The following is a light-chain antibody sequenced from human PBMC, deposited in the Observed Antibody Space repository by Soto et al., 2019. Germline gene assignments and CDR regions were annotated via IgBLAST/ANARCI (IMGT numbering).Light chain of an antibody. CDR2: KAS. Sequence: DPQMTQSPSTLSAYVGDRVTITCRASQSISSWLAWYQQKPGKVPKLLIYKASTLQSGVPSRFSGSGSGTEFTLTISSLQPDDFATYYCQKYDSYPLSFGGGTKVEIK. CDR1: QSISSW. CDR3: QKYDSYPLS. V-gene: IGKV1-5*03. J-gene: IGKJ4*01.